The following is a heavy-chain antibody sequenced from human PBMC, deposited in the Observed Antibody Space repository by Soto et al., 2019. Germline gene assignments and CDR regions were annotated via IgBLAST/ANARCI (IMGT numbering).Heavy chain of an antibody. CDR3: ARTAVVPAASQRFYYYYGMDV. D-gene: IGHD2-2*01. J-gene: IGHJ6*02. Sequence: SGPTLVNPTPTLTLTCTFSGFSLSTSGMCVSWIRQPPGKALEWLALIDWDDDKYYSTSLTTRLTISKDTSKNQVVLTMTNIDPVDTATYYCARTAVVPAASQRFYYYYGMDVWGQVTTFTV. CDR2: IDWDDDK. V-gene: IGHV2-70*01. CDR1: GFSLSTSGMC.